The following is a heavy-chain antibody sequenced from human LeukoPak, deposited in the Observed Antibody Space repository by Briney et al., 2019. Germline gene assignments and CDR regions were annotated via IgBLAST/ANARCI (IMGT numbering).Heavy chain of an antibody. CDR3: ARGGSGSYYHLFDY. CDR1: GFTFSSYS. Sequence: PGGSLRLSCAASGFTFSSYSMNWVRQAPGKGLEWVSSISSSSSYIYYADSVKGRFTISRDNAKNSLYLQMNSLRVEDTAVYYCARGGSGSYYHLFDYWGQGTLVTVSS. V-gene: IGHV3-21*01. D-gene: IGHD3-10*01. J-gene: IGHJ4*02. CDR2: ISSSSSYI.